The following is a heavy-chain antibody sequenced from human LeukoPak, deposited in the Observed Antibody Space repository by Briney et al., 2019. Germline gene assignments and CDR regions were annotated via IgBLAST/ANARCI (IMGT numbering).Heavy chain of an antibody. CDR2: INPNSGGT. V-gene: IGHV1-2*02. Sequence: ASVKVSCKASGYTFTGYYMHWVRQAPGQGLEWMGWINPNSGGTNYAQKFQGRVTMTRDTSISTAYMELSRLRSDDTAVYYCARASDVLRYFGWLFYDYWGQGTLVTVSS. CDR1: GYTFTGYY. J-gene: IGHJ4*02. D-gene: IGHD3-9*01. CDR3: ARASDVLRYFGWLFYDY.